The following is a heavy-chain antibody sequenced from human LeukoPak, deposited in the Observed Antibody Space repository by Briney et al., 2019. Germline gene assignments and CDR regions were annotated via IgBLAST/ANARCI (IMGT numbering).Heavy chain of an antibody. J-gene: IGHJ3*02. Sequence: GGSLRLSCTASGFTVSSNYMSWVRQAPGKGLEWVSVIYSDGNTYYPDSVKGRFTISRGNSKNTLYLQMNSLRADDTAVYYCARIHSTGGAFDIWGQGTMVTVSS. CDR3: ARIHSTGGAFDI. V-gene: IGHV3-53*01. D-gene: IGHD2/OR15-2a*01. CDR2: IYSDGNT. CDR1: GFTVSSNY.